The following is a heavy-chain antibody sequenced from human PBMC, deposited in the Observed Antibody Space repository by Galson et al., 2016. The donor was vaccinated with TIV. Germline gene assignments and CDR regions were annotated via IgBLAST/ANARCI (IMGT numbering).Heavy chain of an antibody. D-gene: IGHD4-17*01. J-gene: IGHJ4*02. Sequence: SLRLSCADSRSTFSSSWMNWVRQAPGKGLEWVAVISYDGSDQYYAGSVKGRFTISRDNSKNTLYLQMNSLRSDDTAMYYCAKDPPLYGDYFLHYFDYWGQGTLVTVSS. CDR2: ISYDGSDQ. V-gene: IGHV3-30*18. CDR1: RSTFSSSW. CDR3: AKDPPLYGDYFLHYFDY.